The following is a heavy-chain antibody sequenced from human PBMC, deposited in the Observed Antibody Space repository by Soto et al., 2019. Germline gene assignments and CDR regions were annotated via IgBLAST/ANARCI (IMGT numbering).Heavy chain of an antibody. CDR2: ISSSSSYI. J-gene: IGHJ6*03. V-gene: IGHV3-21*01. D-gene: IGHD2-15*01. CDR3: ARDNDCSGGSCYYYYYYYMDV. CDR1: GFTFSSYS. Sequence: GSLRLSCAASGFTFSSYSMNWVRQAPGKGLEWVSSISSSSSYIYYADSVKGRFTISRDNAKNSLYLQMNSLRAEDTAVYYCARDNDCSGGSCYYYYYYYMDVWGKGTTVTVSS.